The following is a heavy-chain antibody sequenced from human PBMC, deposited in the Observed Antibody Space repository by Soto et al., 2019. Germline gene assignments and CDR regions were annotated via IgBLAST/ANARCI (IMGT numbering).Heavy chain of an antibody. CDR3: ARDYYTRLGHCSGGGCPLDY. CDR2: INSDGSST. J-gene: IGHJ4*02. D-gene: IGHD2-15*01. V-gene: IGHV3-74*01. Sequence: EVQLVESGGGLVQPGGSLRLSCAASGFTFSTYWMHWVRQAPGKGLVWVSRINSDGSSTNYADSVKGRFTISRDNAENTLYLEINKLGAEDTAVYYCARDYYTRLGHCSGGGCPLDYWGQGTLVTVSS. CDR1: GFTFSTYW.